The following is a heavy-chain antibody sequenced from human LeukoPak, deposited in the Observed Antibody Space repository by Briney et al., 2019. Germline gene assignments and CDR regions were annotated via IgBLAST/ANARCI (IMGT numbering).Heavy chain of an antibody. V-gene: IGHV3-11*04. CDR1: GFTFSDYY. CDR3: ARWAYYDSSKYYGYHQH. D-gene: IGHD3-22*01. CDR2: ISNSGSTI. Sequence: GGSLRLSCAASGFTFSDYYMSWIRQAPGKGLEWVSYISNSGSTIYYADSVKGRFTISRDNGKNSLYLQMNSLRAEDTAVYYCARWAYYDSSKYYGYHQHWGQGTLVTVSS. J-gene: IGHJ1*01.